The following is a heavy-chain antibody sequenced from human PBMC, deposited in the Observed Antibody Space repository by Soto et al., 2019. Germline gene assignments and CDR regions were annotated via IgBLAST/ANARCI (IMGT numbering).Heavy chain of an antibody. CDR1: GFTFSGSA. J-gene: IGHJ3*02. D-gene: IGHD6-6*01. V-gene: IGHV3-73*01. CDR3: TRGEYSSSWAAFDI. CDR2: IRSKANSYAT. Sequence: GESLKISCAASGFTFSGSAMHWVRQASGKGLEWVGRIRSKANSYATAYAASVKGRFTISRDDSKNTAYLQMNSLKTEDTAVYYCTRGEYSSSWAAFDIWGQGTMVTVSS.